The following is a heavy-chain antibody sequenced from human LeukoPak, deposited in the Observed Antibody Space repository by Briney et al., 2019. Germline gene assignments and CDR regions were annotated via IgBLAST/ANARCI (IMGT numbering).Heavy chain of an antibody. D-gene: IGHD3-22*01. CDR1: GYTFTKYG. CDR2: ISGYNGNT. CDR3: ARHYGTSGYYSPFNY. J-gene: IGHJ4*02. Sequence: GASVKVSCKASGYTFTKYGISWVRQAPGQGLEWMGWISGYNGNTNYAQKLQGRVTMTTDTSTSTAYMELRSLRSDDTAVYYCARHYGTSGYYSPFNYWGQGTLVTVSS. V-gene: IGHV1-18*01.